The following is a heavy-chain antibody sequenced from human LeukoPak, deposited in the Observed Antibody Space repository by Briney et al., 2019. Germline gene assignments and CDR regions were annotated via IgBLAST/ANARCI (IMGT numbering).Heavy chain of an antibody. CDR2: ISSSGNTI. V-gene: IGHV3-48*04. J-gene: IGHJ6*02. Sequence: PGGSLRLSCAASGFTFSVYGMSWVRQAPGKGLEWIAYISSSGNTIYYADSLQGRFTISRDNAKNSLFLQLNSLRAEDTAIYYCARDSTIVTEYDYYYYGMDVWGQGTTVTVSS. D-gene: IGHD1-26*01. CDR3: ARDSTIVTEYDYYYYGMDV. CDR1: GFTFSVYG.